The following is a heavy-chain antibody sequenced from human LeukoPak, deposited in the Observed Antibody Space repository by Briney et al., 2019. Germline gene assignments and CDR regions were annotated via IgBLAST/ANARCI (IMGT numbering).Heavy chain of an antibody. Sequence: SETLSLTCAVSGGSIISGYWWSWVRQSPGKGLEWIGEISHSGSTNYNPSLKSRVTISVDKSKNQFSLKLNSVTAADTAVYYCAREKGIAVAGSLADLYFDQWGQGTLVTVSS. J-gene: IGHJ4*02. CDR1: GGSIISGYW. D-gene: IGHD6-19*01. V-gene: IGHV4-4*02. CDR3: AREKGIAVAGSLADLYFDQ. CDR2: ISHSGST.